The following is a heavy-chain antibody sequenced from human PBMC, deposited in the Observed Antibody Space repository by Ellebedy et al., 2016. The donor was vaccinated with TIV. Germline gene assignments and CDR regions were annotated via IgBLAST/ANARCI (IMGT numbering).Heavy chain of an antibody. CDR3: ARDRDIRSSSDFQH. CDR1: GYTFTDYG. V-gene: IGHV1-18*04. Sequence: AASVKVSCKASGYTFTDYGITWLRQAPGQGLEWMGWIGTDMGNTNYAQKFRGRVTVTTDTSTTTGYMELRSLRSDDTALYYCARDRDIRSSSDFQHWGQGTLVTVSS. J-gene: IGHJ1*01. CDR2: IGTDMGNT. D-gene: IGHD6-6*01.